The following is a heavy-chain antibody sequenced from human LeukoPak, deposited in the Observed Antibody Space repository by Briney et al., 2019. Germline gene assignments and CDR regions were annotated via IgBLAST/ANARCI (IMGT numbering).Heavy chain of an antibody. CDR2: IYNDGST. V-gene: IGHV3-74*01. D-gene: IGHD6-19*01. Sequence: GGALRLSCAASGYTFNNYWMHWVRQAPGKGLECVSRIYNDGSTSYADSVRGRFTISRNTAKNTLYPQRNRLRAAARAVYYGAGMSGWPGSWGQGSLVSASS. J-gene: IGHJ5*02. CDR1: GYTFNNYW. CDR3: AGMSGWPGS.